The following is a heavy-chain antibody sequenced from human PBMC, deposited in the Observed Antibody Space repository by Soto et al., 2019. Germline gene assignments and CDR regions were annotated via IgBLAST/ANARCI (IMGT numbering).Heavy chain of an antibody. CDR1: GFTFDDYA. CDR3: AKGSTAVVGATPTNFDY. J-gene: IGHJ4*02. CDR2: ISWHSGSI. Sequence: EVQLVESGGGLVQPGRSLRLSCAASGFTFDDYAMHWVRQAPGKGLEWVSGISWHSGSIGYAGSVKGRFTISRDNAQNSLSLQMNGPRAEDTALHYCAKGSTAVVGATPTNFDYWGQGKLVAVAS. V-gene: IGHV3-9*01. D-gene: IGHD2-15*01.